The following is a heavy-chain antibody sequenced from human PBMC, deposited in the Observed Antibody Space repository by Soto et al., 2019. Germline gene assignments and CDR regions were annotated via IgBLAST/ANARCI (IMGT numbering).Heavy chain of an antibody. D-gene: IGHD2-15*01. Sequence: QVQLVESGGGVVQPGRSLRLSCAASGFTFRSYGMHWVRQAPGKGLEWLAVISNDGTNKYLADSVKGRLTLSRDNSRNTLSLEINNLRPEDTAVYYCGKDTLDCSGGDCPLYCYYGMDVWGQGTTVTVSS. V-gene: IGHV3-30*18. CDR3: GKDTLDCSGGDCPLYCYYGMDV. CDR2: ISNDGTNK. J-gene: IGHJ6*02. CDR1: GFTFRSYG.